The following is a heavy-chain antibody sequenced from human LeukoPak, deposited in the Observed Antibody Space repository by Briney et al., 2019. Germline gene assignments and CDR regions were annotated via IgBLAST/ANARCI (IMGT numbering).Heavy chain of an antibody. CDR2: IKKDGSEK. CDR1: GFIFSGSW. CDR3: PTDTWYSAGH. Sequence: GGSLRLSCTASGFIFSGSWMAWLRQAPGKGLEWVAIIKKDGSEKYYVDSMKGRFTISRDNAKNSLFLQMNSLRAEDTATYYCPTDTWYSAGHWGQGTLVTVSS. J-gene: IGHJ4*02. D-gene: IGHD2-15*01. V-gene: IGHV3-7*03.